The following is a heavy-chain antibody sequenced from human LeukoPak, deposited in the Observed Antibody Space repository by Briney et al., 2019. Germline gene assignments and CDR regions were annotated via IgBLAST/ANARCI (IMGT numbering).Heavy chain of an antibody. CDR1: GGTFSSYA. Sequence: ASVKVSCKASGGTFSSYAISWVRQAPGQGLEWMGGIIPIFGTANYAQKFQGRVTITADESTSTAYMELSSLRSEDTAVYYCARGPRTYSGYLPVPLISYFDYWGQGTLVTVSS. V-gene: IGHV1-69*13. CDR2: IIPIFGTA. D-gene: IGHD5-12*01. J-gene: IGHJ4*02. CDR3: ARGPRTYSGYLPVPLISYFDY.